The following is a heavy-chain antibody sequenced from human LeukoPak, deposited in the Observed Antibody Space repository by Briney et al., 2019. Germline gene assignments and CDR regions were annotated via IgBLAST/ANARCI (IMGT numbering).Heavy chain of an antibody. J-gene: IGHJ5*02. V-gene: IGHV4-39*01. CDR3: ARHAVVVAATARLNWFDP. Sequence: SETLSLTCTVSGGSISGSSYYWGWIRQPPGKGLEWIGSISYRGSTYYNPSLKSRVTISVDTSKNQLSLKLSSVTAADTAVYYCARHAVVVAATARLNWFDPWGQGTLVTVSS. D-gene: IGHD2-15*01. CDR2: ISYRGST. CDR1: GGSISGSSYY.